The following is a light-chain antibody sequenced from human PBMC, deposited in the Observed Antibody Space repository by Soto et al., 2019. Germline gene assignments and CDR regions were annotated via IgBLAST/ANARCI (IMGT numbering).Light chain of an antibody. CDR1: ADVSSSY. CDR2: DAS. J-gene: IGKJ1*01. V-gene: IGKV3D-20*01. Sequence: EIVLTQSPATLSFSPGERAPLSCGASADVSSSYVAWYQQKSGLAPRLLIHDASSRATGIPDRFSGSKSGTDFTLTISRLEPEDFAVYYCQQYGSSPRTVGQGTKVDIK. CDR3: QQYGSSPRT.